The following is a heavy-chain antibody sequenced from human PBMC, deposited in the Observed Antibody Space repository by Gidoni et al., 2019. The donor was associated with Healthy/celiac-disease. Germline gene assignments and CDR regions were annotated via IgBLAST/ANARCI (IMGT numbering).Heavy chain of an antibody. D-gene: IGHD3-16*01. J-gene: IGHJ4*02. CDR1: GFSLSNARMG. CDR3: ARIFMLQPKHFDY. CDR2: IFSNDEK. V-gene: IGHV2-26*01. Sequence: QVTLKESGPVLVKPTETLTLTCTVSGFSLSNARMGVSWIRQPPGKALEWLAQIFSNDEKSYSTSLKSRLTISKDTSKSQVVLTMTNMDPVDTATYYCARIFMLQPKHFDYWGQGTLVTVSS.